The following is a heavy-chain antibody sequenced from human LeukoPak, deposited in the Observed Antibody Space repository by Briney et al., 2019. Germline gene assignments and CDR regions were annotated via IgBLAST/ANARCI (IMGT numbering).Heavy chain of an antibody. Sequence: GGSLKLSCAASGFTFSIYGMNWVRQSPGKGLESVSGINWNGGSTGYADSVKGRFTISRDNAKNSLYLQMNSLRAEDTALYYCARDSSGYYYYYMDVWGKGTTVTVSS. J-gene: IGHJ6*03. V-gene: IGHV3-20*04. CDR3: ARDSSGYYYYYMDV. D-gene: IGHD3-22*01. CDR2: INWNGGST. CDR1: GFTFSIYG.